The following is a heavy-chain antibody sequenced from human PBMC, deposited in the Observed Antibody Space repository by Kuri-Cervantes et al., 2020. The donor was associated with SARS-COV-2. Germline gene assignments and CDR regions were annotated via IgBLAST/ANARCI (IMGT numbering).Heavy chain of an antibody. CDR3: ARGFSSSWYIHFDY. Sequence: SQTLSLTCAVYGGSFSGYYWSWIRQPPGKGLEWIGEINHSGSTNYNPSLKSRVTISVDTSKNQFSLKLSSVTAADTAVYYCARGFSSSWYIHFDYWGQGTLVTFSS. CDR2: INHSGST. CDR1: GGSFSGYY. J-gene: IGHJ4*02. D-gene: IGHD6-13*01. V-gene: IGHV4-34*01.